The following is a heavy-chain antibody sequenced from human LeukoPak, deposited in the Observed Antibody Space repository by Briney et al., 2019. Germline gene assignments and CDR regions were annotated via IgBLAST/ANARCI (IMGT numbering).Heavy chain of an antibody. CDR1: GFTFSSYW. CDR3: ARASSGCFDY. J-gene: IGHJ4*02. CDR2: INSDGSST. D-gene: IGHD6-19*01. Sequence: PGGSLRLSCAASGFTFSSYWMHWVRQAPGKGLVWDSRINSDGSSTSYADSVKGRFTISRDNAKNTLYLQMNSLRAEDTAVYYCARASSGCFDYWGQGTLVTVSS. V-gene: IGHV3-74*01.